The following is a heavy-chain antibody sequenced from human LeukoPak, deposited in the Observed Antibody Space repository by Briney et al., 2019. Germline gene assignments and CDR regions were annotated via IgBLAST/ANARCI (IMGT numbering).Heavy chain of an antibody. J-gene: IGHJ3*02. V-gene: IGHV3-21*01. CDR3: ARARGYGGKSDAFDI. CDR1: GFTFSSYS. D-gene: IGHD4-23*01. Sequence: PGGPLNLSCAASGFTFSSYSMNWVRRAPGKGLEGVSSFSSSSSYIYYADSVKGRFTISRDNAKNSLYLQMNSLRAEDTAVYYCARARGYGGKSDAFDIWGQGTMVTVSS. CDR2: FSSSSSYI.